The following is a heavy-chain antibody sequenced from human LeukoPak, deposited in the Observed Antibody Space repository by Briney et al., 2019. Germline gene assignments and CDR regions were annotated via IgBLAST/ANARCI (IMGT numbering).Heavy chain of an antibody. CDR1: GYTFTSYD. D-gene: IGHD2-2*02. CDR2: MNPNSGNT. J-gene: IGHJ4*02. CDR3: ARVRRGGAPAAIPLSTVDDY. Sequence: ASVKASCKASGYTFTSYDINWVRQATGQGLEWMGWMNPNSGNTGYAQKFQGRVTITRNTSISTAYMELSSLRSEDTAVYYCARVRRGGAPAAIPLSTVDDYWGQGTLVTVSS. V-gene: IGHV1-8*03.